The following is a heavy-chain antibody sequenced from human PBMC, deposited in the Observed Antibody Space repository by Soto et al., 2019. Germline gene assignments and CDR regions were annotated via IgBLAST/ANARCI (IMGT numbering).Heavy chain of an antibody. CDR2: ISPADSST. J-gene: IGHJ4*01. D-gene: IGHD3-9*01. V-gene: IGHV5-51*01. Sequence: PGESLKISCTGSRYTYSNYWIGWGRLMPGQGLEGMGVISPADSSTRYSSSVGGQVTFSVDKSIRTPYLQWSSLKASDTGLYFCARAQTVYFSSPRYFPFDYWGPGTKVTVSS. CDR1: RYTYSNYW. CDR3: ARAQTVYFSSPRYFPFDY.